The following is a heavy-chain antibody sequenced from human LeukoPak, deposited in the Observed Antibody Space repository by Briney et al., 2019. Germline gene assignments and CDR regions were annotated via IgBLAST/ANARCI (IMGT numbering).Heavy chain of an antibody. Sequence: PGGSLRLSCAASGFSFSNYAMSWARQAPGKGLEWVSAISGSGGSTYYADSVKGRFTISRDNSKNTLFLKMNSLRAEDTAVYYCAIQLMQTCYYYGMDVWGQGTTVTVSS. CDR3: AIQLMQTCYYYGMDV. CDR2: ISGSGGST. V-gene: IGHV3-23*01. J-gene: IGHJ6*02. D-gene: IGHD2-2*01. CDR1: GFSFSNYA.